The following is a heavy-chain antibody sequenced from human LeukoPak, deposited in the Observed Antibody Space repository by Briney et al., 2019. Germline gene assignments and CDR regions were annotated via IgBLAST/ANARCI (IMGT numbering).Heavy chain of an antibody. CDR1: GGSISSGGYS. J-gene: IGHJ4*02. D-gene: IGHD3-3*01. CDR2: IYYSGST. CDR3: ARLAPRITIFGVVTQYYFDY. V-gene: IGHV4-31*11. Sequence: SETLSLTCAVSGGSISSGGYSWSWIRQHTGKGLEWIGYIYYSGSTYYNPSLKSRVTISVDTSKNQFSLKLSSVTAADTAVYYCARLAPRITIFGVVTQYYFDYWGQGTLVTVSS.